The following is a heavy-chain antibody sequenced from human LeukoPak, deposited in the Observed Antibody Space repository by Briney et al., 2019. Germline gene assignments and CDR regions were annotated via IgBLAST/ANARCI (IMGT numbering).Heavy chain of an antibody. CDR2: IYYSGST. CDR1: GGSINSYY. Sequence: PSETLSLTCTVSGGSINSYYWSWIRQPPGKGLEWIGYIYYSGSTNYNPSLKSRVTISVDTSKNQFSLKLSSVTAADTAVYYCARGNYYDSSGYYLAEYFQHWGQGTLVTVSS. CDR3: ARGNYYDSSGYYLAEYFQH. V-gene: IGHV4-59*01. D-gene: IGHD3-22*01. J-gene: IGHJ1*01.